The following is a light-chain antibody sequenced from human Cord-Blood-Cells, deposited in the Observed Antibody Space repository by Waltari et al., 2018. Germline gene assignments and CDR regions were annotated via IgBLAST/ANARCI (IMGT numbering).Light chain of an antibody. CDR1: QRVSSN. J-gene: IGKJ2*01. V-gene: IGKV3-15*01. Sequence: EIVITQSPATLSVSPGERATLSCRASQRVSSNLAWYQQKPGQAPRLLIYGASTRATGIPARFSGSGSGTEFTRTSSSLKSEDVAVYYCDQYNNWPYTFGQGTKLEIK. CDR3: DQYNNWPYT. CDR2: GAS.